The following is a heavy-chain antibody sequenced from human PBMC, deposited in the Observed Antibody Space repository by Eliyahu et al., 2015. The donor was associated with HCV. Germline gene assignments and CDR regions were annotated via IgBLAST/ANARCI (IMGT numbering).Heavy chain of an antibody. CDR2: ISSSSSYI. D-gene: IGHD3-22*01. J-gene: IGHJ4*02. CDR3: ARALGITMIVVVNHAFDY. Sequence: EVQLVESGGGLVKPGGSLXLSCAASGFPFSXYXXNWVRQAPGKGLEWVSSISSSSSYIYYADSVKGRFTISRDNAKNSLYLQMNSLRAEDTAVYYCARALGITMIVVVNHAFDYWGQGTLVTVSS. V-gene: IGHV3-21*01. CDR1: GFPFSXYX.